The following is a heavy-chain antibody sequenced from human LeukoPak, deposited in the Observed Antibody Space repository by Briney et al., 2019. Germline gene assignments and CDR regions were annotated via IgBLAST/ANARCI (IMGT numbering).Heavy chain of an antibody. CDR1: RFTFSSYG. Sequence: GSLRLSCAASRFTFSSYGMNWVRQAPGKGLEWVSAISGSGGSTYYADSVKGRFTISRDNSKNTLYLQMNSLRAEDTAVYYFAKKGLTVTTYYFDYWGQGTLVTVSS. V-gene: IGHV3-23*01. CDR3: AKKGLTVTTYYFDY. J-gene: IGHJ4*02. CDR2: ISGSGGST. D-gene: IGHD4-17*01.